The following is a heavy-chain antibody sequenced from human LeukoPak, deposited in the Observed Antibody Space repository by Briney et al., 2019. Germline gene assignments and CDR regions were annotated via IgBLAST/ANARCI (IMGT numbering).Heavy chain of an antibody. CDR3: AELGITMIGGV. CDR2: ISSSGSTI. V-gene: IGHV3-48*03. CDR1: GFTFSSYE. J-gene: IGHJ6*04. D-gene: IGHD3-10*02. Sequence: GGSLRLSCAASGFTFSSYEMNWVRQAPGKWLEWVSYISSSGSTIYYADSVKGRFTVSRDNAKNSLYLQMNSLRAEDTAVYYCAELGITMIGGVWGKGTTVTISS.